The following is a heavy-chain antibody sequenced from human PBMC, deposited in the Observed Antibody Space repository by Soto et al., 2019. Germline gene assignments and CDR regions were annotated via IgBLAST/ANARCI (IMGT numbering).Heavy chain of an antibody. J-gene: IGHJ4*02. D-gene: IGHD6-19*01. CDR3: ARGSVAGRRFDY. CDR2: INPSGGSI. V-gene: IGHV1-46*01. Sequence: QVQLVQSGAEVKKPGASVKVSCKASGYTFSSYYIHWVRQAPGQGLEWMGIINPSGGSISYAQKFQGRVTMTRETSTSTAYMELSSLRSEDTAVFYCARGSVAGRRFDYWGQGSLVTVSS. CDR1: GYTFSSYY.